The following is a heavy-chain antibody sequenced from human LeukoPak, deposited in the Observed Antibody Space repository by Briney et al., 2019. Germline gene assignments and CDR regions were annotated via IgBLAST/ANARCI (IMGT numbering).Heavy chain of an antibody. D-gene: IGHD2-15*01. V-gene: IGHV5-51*01. CDR3: ARLGYCSGGSCYYFDY. Sequence: GESLKISCKGSGYSFTSYWIGWVGRMPGKGPEWLGIFYPGDSDTRYSTSFQAHVTISADKSISTAYLQWSSLNASDTAMYYCARLGYCSGGSCYYFDYWGQGTLVTVSS. J-gene: IGHJ4*02. CDR1: GYSFTSYW. CDR2: FYPGDSDT.